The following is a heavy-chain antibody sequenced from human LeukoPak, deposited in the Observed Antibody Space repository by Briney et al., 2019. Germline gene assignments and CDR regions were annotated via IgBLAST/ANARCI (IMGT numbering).Heavy chain of an antibody. CDR1: GYTFTSYG. J-gene: IGHJ5*02. CDR2: ISAYNGDT. Sequence: ASVKVSCKTSGYTFTSYGFSWVRQASGQGLEWMGWISAYNGDTEYAQNFQGRVTLTRDTSTRTAYMELTSLKSDDTAVYFCARDSRIAVAGTGSWFDLWGQGTLVTVSS. CDR3: ARDSRIAVAGTGSWFDL. V-gene: IGHV1-18*01. D-gene: IGHD6-19*01.